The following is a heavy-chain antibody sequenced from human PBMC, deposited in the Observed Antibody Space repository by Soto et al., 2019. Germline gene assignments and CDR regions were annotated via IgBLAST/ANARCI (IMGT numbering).Heavy chain of an antibody. CDR3: ARGRFIVVVPAAMYDAFDI. D-gene: IGHD2-2*01. CDR2: ISAYNGNT. V-gene: IGHV1-18*01. CDR1: GYTFTSYG. Sequence: ASVKVCCKAPGYTFTSYGISWVRQAPGQGLEWMGWISAYNGNTNYAQKLQGRVTMTTDTSTSTAYMELRSLRSDDTAVYYCARGRFIVVVPAAMYDAFDIWGQGTMVTVS. J-gene: IGHJ3*02.